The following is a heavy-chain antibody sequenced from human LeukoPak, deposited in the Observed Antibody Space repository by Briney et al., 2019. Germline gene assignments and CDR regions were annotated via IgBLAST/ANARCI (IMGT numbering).Heavy chain of an antibody. D-gene: IGHD3-3*01. V-gene: IGHV4-38-2*02. CDR1: GYSISSGYY. J-gene: IGHJ4*02. CDR2: IYHSGST. Sequence: KPSETLSLTCTVSGYSISSGYYWGWIRQPPGKGREWIGSIYHSGSTYYNPSLKSRVTISVDTSKNQFSLKLSSVTAADTAVYYCANYDFWSGHGGGYWGQGTLVTVSS. CDR3: ANYDFWSGHGGGY.